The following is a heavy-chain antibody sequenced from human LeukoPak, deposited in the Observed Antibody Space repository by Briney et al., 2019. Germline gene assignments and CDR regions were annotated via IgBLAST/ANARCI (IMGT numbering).Heavy chain of an antibody. Sequence: SETLSLTCAVYGGSFSVYYWSWIRQPPGKGLEWIGEINHSGSTNYNPSLKSRVTISVDTSKNQFSLKLSSVTAADTAVYYCARGRREMTTVLYYFDYWGQGTLVTVSS. V-gene: IGHV4-34*01. CDR2: INHSGST. D-gene: IGHD4-17*01. J-gene: IGHJ4*02. CDR1: GGSFSVYY. CDR3: ARGRREMTTVLYYFDY.